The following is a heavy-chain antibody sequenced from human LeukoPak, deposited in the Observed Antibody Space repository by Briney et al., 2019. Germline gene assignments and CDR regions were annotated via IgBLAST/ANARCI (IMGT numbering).Heavy chain of an antibody. D-gene: IGHD1-26*01. Sequence: PGGSLRLSCAASGFTFSSYWMHWVRQAPGKGLVWVSRIKSDGSTTSYADSVKGRFTISRDNAKNTLYLQMNSLRAEDAAVYYCARGRIPYSGSYQSHYWGQGTLVTVSS. CDR2: IKSDGSTT. CDR1: GFTFSSYW. CDR3: ARGRIPYSGSYQSHY. J-gene: IGHJ4*02. V-gene: IGHV3-74*01.